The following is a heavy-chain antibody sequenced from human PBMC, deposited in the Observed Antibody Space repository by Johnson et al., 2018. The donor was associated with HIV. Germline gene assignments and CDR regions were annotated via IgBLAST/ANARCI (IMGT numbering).Heavy chain of an antibody. CDR3: ARVVQYYDSSGYSTRGGDGLDI. V-gene: IGHV3-13*05. J-gene: IGHJ3*02. CDR2: IGTAGDP. Sequence: MLLVESGGRVVRPGGSLRLSCAASGFTFEDYGMHWVRQATGKGLEWVSAIGTAGDPYYPGSVKGRFTISRENAKNSLYLQMNSLRAEDTALYYCARVVQYYDSSGYSTRGGDGLDIWGQGTVVTVSS. CDR1: GFTFEDYG. D-gene: IGHD3-22*01.